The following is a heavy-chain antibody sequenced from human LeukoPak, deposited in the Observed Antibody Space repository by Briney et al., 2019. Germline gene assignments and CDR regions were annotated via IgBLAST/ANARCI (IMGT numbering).Heavy chain of an antibody. V-gene: IGHV3-53*01. J-gene: IGHJ4*02. CDR3: ARVGPSYYDSSGYYLDY. D-gene: IGHD3-22*01. CDR2: IYSGGST. Sequence: EWVSVIYSGGSTYYADSVKGRFTISRDNSKNTLYLQMNSLRAEDTAVYYCARVGPSYYDSSGYYLDYWGQGTLVTVSS.